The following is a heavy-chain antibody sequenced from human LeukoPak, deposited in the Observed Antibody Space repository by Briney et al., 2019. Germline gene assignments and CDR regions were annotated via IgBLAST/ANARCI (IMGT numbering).Heavy chain of an antibody. Sequence: SETLSLTCSVSGYSISSAYYWGWIRQPPGKGLEWIGTMYHSGSTNYNPSLKSRVTISVDTSKNQFSLKLSSVTAADTAVYYCARRSSANWFDPWGQGTLVTVSS. D-gene: IGHD3-22*01. CDR1: GYSISSAYY. J-gene: IGHJ5*02. CDR3: ARRSSANWFDP. CDR2: MYHSGST. V-gene: IGHV4-38-2*02.